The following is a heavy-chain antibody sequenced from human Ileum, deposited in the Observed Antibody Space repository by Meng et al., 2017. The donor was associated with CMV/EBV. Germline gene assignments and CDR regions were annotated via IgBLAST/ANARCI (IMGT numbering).Heavy chain of an antibody. V-gene: IGHV3-30*02. CDR1: GFTFSNYG. CDR3: AKGGSGSYPTYGMDV. J-gene: IGHJ6*02. Sequence: GSLRLSCAASGFTFSNYGMHWVRQAPGKGLEWVAFIRFDGSYKYYADSVKGRFTISRDNSKNTLYLQMNSLRAEDTAVYYCAKGGSGSYPTYGMDVWGQGTTVTVSS. CDR2: IRFDGSYK. D-gene: IGHD1-26*01.